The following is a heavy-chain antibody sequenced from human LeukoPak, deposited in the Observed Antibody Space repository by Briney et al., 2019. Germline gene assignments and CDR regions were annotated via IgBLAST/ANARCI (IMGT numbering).Heavy chain of an antibody. CDR3: AKDYLDIVVVPAALDAFDI. D-gene: IGHD2-2*03. J-gene: IGHJ3*02. V-gene: IGHV3-23*01. CDR2: ISGSGGST. Sequence: GGSLRLSCAASGFTFSRYAMSWVRQAPGKGLEKVSVISGSGGSTYYADSVKGRFTISRDNSKNTLYLQMNSLRAEDTAVYYCAKDYLDIVVVPAALDAFDIWGQGTMVTVSS. CDR1: GFTFSRYA.